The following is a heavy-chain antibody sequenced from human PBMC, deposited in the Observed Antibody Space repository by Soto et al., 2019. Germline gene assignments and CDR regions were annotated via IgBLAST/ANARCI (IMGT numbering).Heavy chain of an antibody. CDR1: GGSISSSNW. J-gene: IGHJ6*02. CDR2: IYHSGST. D-gene: IGHD2-2*01. V-gene: IGHV4-4*02. Sequence: SETLSLTCAVSGGSISSSNWWSWVRQPPGKGLEWIGEIYHSGSTNYNPSLKSRVTISVDKSKNQFSLKLSSVTAADTAVYYCARVEVRREPAAAMSYYYYYGMDVWGQGTTVTV. CDR3: ARVEVRREPAAAMSYYYYYGMDV.